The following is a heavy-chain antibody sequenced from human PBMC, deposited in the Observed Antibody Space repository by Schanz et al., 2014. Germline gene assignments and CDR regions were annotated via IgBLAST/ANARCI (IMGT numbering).Heavy chain of an antibody. D-gene: IGHD6-19*01. CDR1: GFAFSVYG. J-gene: IGHJ4*02. CDR3: AKLSSSGRLAGYFDY. V-gene: IGHV3-33*06. Sequence: VQMVESGGGVVQPGRSLRLSCAASGFAFSVYGMHWVRQAPGKGPEWVAVIWSDGSTKYYADSVKGRFTVSRDSGQNSLYLQMNSLRAGDTAIYYCAKLSSSGRLAGYFDYWGQGALVTVSS. CDR2: IWSDGSTK.